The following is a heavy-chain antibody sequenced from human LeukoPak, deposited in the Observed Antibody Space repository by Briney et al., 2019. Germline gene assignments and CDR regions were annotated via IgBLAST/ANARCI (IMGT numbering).Heavy chain of an antibody. Sequence: PGGSLRLSCAASGFTFSRNGMHWVRQAPGKGLEWVSVVSGGGHNTYYADSVKGRFTMSRDNSKRTVYLQMNSLRAEDTAVYYCAKDRSSWYYPFDSWGQGTLVTVSS. D-gene: IGHD3-3*01. CDR1: GFTFSRNG. CDR3: AKDRSSWYYPFDS. V-gene: IGHV3-23*01. CDR2: VSGGGHNT. J-gene: IGHJ4*02.